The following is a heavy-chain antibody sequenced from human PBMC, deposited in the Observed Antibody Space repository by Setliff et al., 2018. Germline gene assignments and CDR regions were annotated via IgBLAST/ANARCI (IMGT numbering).Heavy chain of an antibody. J-gene: IGHJ4*02. CDR2: IHNDGTST. CDR1: GFTFSRYW. CDR3: ARSDGGSSGLDY. V-gene: IGHV3-74*01. D-gene: IGHD2-15*01. Sequence: GSLRLSCAASGFTFSRYWMHWVRQAPGKGLVWVSHIHNDGTSTSYADSVKGRFTISRDNAKNTVYLEMNSLRPDDTAVYHCARSDGGSSGLDYWGQGTLVTVSS.